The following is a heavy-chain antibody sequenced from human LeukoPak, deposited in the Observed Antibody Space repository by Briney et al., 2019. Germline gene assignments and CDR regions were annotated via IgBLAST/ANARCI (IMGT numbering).Heavy chain of an antibody. CDR2: ISYDGSNK. V-gene: IGHV3-30*04. Sequence: GGSLRLSCAASGFTFSSYAMHWVRQAPGKGLEWVAVISYDGSNKYYADSVEGRFTISRDNSKNTLYLQMNSLRAEDTAVYYCAKDDATVTTGGIDYWGQGTLVTVSS. CDR3: AKDDATVTTGGIDY. J-gene: IGHJ4*02. D-gene: IGHD4-17*01. CDR1: GFTFSSYA.